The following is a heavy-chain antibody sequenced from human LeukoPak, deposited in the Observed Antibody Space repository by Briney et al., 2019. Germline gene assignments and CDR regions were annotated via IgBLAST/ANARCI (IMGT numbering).Heavy chain of an antibody. CDR1: GGSFSGYY. J-gene: IGHJ6*03. CDR3: ACGQLMGPGRSYYYYMDV. D-gene: IGHD2-8*01. Sequence: PSETLSLTCAVYGGSFSGYYWSWIRQPPGKGLEWIGEINHSGSTNYNPSLKSRVTISVDTSKNQFSLKLSSVTAADTAVYYCACGQLMGPGRSYYYYMDVWGKGTTVTVSS. V-gene: IGHV4-34*01. CDR2: INHSGST.